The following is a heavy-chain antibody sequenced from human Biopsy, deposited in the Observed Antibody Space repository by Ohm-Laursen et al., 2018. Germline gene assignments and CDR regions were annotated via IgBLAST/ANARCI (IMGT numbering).Heavy chain of an antibody. CDR1: GGSFSGYY. D-gene: IGHD3-10*01. CDR3: ARGTNYYGSGRNRHWFDP. CDR2: INNSGRT. J-gene: IGHJ5*02. Sequence: GTLSLTCGVYGGSFSGYYCSWIRQPPGKGLEWIGEINNSGRTNYNPSLRSRVTFSVDTSKNQFSLKLSSVTAADTAVYYCARGTNYYGSGRNRHWFDPWGQGTQVTVSS. V-gene: IGHV4-34*01.